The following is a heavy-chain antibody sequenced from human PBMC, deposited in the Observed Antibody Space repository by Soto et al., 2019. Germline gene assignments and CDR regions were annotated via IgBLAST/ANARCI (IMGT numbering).Heavy chain of an antibody. D-gene: IGHD4-4*01. CDR2: IYHSGST. CDR3: ARGMTTVTTLDY. J-gene: IGHJ4*02. CDR1: GGSISSGGYS. Sequence: QLQLQESGSGLVKPSQTLSLTCAVSGGSISSGGYSCSWIRQPPGKGLEWIGYIYHSGSTSYNPSLTSRVTISVDRSKNQFSLKLSSVTAADTAVYYWARGMTTVTTLDYWGQGTLVTVSS. V-gene: IGHV4-30-2*01.